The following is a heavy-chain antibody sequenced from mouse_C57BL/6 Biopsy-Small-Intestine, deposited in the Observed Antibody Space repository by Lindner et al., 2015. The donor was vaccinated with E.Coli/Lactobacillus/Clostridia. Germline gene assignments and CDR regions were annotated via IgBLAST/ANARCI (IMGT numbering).Heavy chain of an antibody. CDR1: GFTFSSYG. CDR3: ARLSGYFDY. CDR2: ISSGGSYT. V-gene: IGHV5-6*01. Sequence: VQLQESGGDLVKPGGSLKLSCAASGFTFSSYGMSWVRQTPDKRLEWVATISSGGSYTYYPDSVKGRFTISRDNAKNTLYLQMSSLKSEDTAMYYCARLSGYFDYWGQGTTLTVSS. J-gene: IGHJ2*01.